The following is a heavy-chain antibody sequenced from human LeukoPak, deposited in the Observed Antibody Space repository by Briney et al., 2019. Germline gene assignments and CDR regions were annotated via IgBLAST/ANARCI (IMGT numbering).Heavy chain of an antibody. D-gene: IGHD6-13*01. CDR3: ARGKAAAGTFDY. CDR1: GFTFSSYG. J-gene: IGHJ4*01. Sequence: GRSLRLSCAASGFTFSSYGMHWVRQAPGKGLEWVAVISYDGSNKYYADSVKGRFTISRDNSKNTLYLQMNSLRAEDTAVYYCARGKAAAGTFDYWGQGTLVTVSS. V-gene: IGHV3-30*03. CDR2: ISYDGSNK.